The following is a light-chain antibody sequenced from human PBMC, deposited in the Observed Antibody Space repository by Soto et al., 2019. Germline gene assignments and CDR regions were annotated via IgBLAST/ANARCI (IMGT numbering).Light chain of an antibody. CDR2: EVT. CDR3: SSYTISNTLPFV. V-gene: IGLV2-14*01. CDR1: RRDVGGYNY. J-gene: IGLJ1*01. Sequence: QSALTQPASVSGSPGQSITISCTGTRRDVGGYNYVSWYQQYPAKSPKLLIYEVTHRPSGVSNRFSGSKSGNTASLTISGLQAEDEADYYCSSYTISNTLPFVFGTGTKLTVL.